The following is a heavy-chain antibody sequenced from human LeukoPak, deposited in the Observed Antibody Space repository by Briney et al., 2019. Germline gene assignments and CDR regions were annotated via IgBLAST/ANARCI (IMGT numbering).Heavy chain of an antibody. CDR2: ISYDGSNK. V-gene: IGHV3-30-3*01. J-gene: IGHJ4*02. CDR1: GFTFSSYA. CDR3: AKGNLGYCSSTSCYNGGFDY. Sequence: GGSLRLSCAASGFTFSSYAMHWVRQAPGKGLEWVAVISYDGSNKYYAGSVKGRFTISRDNSKNTLYLQMNSLRAEDTAVYYCAKGNLGYCSSTSCYNGGFDYWGQGTLVTVSS. D-gene: IGHD2-2*01.